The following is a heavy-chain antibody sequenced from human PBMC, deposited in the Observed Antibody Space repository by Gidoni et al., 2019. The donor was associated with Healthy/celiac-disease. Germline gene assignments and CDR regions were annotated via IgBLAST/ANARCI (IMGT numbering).Heavy chain of an antibody. CDR3: AKGTRDQWLDD. Sequence: EVQLLESGGGLVQPGGSLRLSCAASGLTFRIYAMSWVRQAPGKGLEWVSAISGSGGSTYYADSVKGRFTISRDNSKNTLYLQMNSLRAEDTAVYYCAKGTRDQWLDDWGQGTLVTVSS. V-gene: IGHV3-23*01. J-gene: IGHJ4*02. CDR2: ISGSGGST. D-gene: IGHD6-19*01. CDR1: GLTFRIYA.